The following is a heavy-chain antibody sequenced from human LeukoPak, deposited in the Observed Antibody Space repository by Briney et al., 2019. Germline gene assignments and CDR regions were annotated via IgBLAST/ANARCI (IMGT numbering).Heavy chain of an antibody. CDR3: ARGRGCSSTSCYRYYYYGMDV. CDR2: IYYSGST. CDR1: GGSISSSSYY. V-gene: IGHV4-39*07. D-gene: IGHD2-2*02. J-gene: IGHJ6*02. Sequence: SETLSLTCTGSGGSISSSSYYWGWIRQPPGKGLEWIGSIYYSGSTYYNPSLKSRVTISVDTSKNQFSLKLSSVTAADTAVYYCARGRGCSSTSCYRYYYYGMDVWGQGTTVTVSS.